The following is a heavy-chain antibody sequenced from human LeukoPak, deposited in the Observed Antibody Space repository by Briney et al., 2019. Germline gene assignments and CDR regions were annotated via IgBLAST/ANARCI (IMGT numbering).Heavy chain of an antibody. V-gene: IGHV3-11*01. CDR1: GFTFSDYN. J-gene: IGHJ4*02. Sequence: GGSLRLSCAAFGFTFSDYNMRWIRQAPGKGLEWVSSISRSGSTKYYADSVKGRFTISRDNAKNSLYLQMNSLRAEDMALYYCAKDTRQYSTSGVFDYWGQGTLVTVSS. D-gene: IGHD6-6*01. CDR2: ISRSGSTK. CDR3: AKDTRQYSTSGVFDY.